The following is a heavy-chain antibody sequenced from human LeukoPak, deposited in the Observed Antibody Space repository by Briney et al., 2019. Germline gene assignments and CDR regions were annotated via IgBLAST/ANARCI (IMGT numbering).Heavy chain of an antibody. CDR2: IWYDGSNK. D-gene: IGHD3-3*01. Sequence: GGSLRLSCAASGFTFSSYGMHWVRQAPGKGLEWVAVIWYDGSNKYYADSVKGRFTISRDNSKNTLYLQMNSLRAEDTAVYYCAREYSFGVTDYYYYGMDVWGQGTTVTVS. CDR1: GFTFSSYG. CDR3: AREYSFGVTDYYYYGMDV. J-gene: IGHJ6*02. V-gene: IGHV3-33*01.